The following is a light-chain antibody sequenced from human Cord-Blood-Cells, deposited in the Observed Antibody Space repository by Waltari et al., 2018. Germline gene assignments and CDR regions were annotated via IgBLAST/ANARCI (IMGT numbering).Light chain of an antibody. J-gene: IGKJ2*01. CDR3: QQRSNWPPPYT. CDR1: QSVSSY. Sequence: EIVLTQSPATLSLSPGERATLSCRASQSVSSYLAWYQQKPVKAPRLLIYDASNSATGIPARFSGSESGTDFTLTISSLEPEDFAVYYCQQRSNWPPPYTFGQGTKLEIK. V-gene: IGKV3-11*01. CDR2: DAS.